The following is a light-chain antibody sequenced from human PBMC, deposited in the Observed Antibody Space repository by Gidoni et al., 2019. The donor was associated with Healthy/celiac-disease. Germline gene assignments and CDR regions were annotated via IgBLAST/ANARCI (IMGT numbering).Light chain of an antibody. J-gene: IGKJ5*01. CDR2: GAS. CDR1: QSVSSN. V-gene: IGKV3-15*01. Sequence: EIVMTQSPATLSVSPGERATLSCRASQSVSSNLACYQQKPGQAPRLLIYGASTRATGIPARFSVSGSGTEFTLTISSLQSEDFAVYYCQQYNNWPPVTFGQGTRLEIK. CDR3: QQYNNWPPVT.